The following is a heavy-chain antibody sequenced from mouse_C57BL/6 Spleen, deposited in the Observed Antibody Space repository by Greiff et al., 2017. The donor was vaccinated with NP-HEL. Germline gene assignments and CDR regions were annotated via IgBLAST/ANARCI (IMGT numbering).Heavy chain of an antibody. CDR3: TRVGKYYGYYCDY. V-gene: IGHV1-15*01. D-gene: IGHD1-1*01. CDR2: IDPETGGT. J-gene: IGHJ2*01. Sequence: PLQQSGAELVRPGASVTLSCKASGYTFTDYEMHWVKQTPVHGLEWIGAIDPETGGTAYNQKFKGKAILTADKSSSTAYMELRSLTSEDSAVYYCTRVGKYYGYYCDYWGQGTTLTVSS. CDR1: GYTFTDYE.